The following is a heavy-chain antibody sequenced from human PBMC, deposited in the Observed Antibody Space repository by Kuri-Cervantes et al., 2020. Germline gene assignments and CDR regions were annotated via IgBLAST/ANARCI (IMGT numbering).Heavy chain of an antibody. CDR1: GFTFSDYY. D-gene: IGHD5-18*01. CDR2: ISSSGSTI. CDR3: AKERLGGYSYGFGYYYYCMDV. V-gene: IGHV3-11*01. Sequence: GESLKISCAASGFTFSDYYMSWIRQAPGKGLEWVSYISSSGSTIYYADSVKGRFTISRDNAKNSLYLQMNSLRAEDKALYYCAKERLGGYSYGFGYYYYCMDVWGQGTTVTVSS. J-gene: IGHJ6*02.